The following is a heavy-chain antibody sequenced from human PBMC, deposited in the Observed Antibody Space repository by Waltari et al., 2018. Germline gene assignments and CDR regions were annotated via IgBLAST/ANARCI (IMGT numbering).Heavy chain of an antibody. D-gene: IGHD3-3*01. V-gene: IGHV3-7*01. CDR1: GFTFSSLW. Sequence: EVQLVESGGGLVQSGGSLRLSCAVSGFTFSSLWMSWFRQAPGKGLEWVANIKQDGSEIYYVDSVKGRFTISRDNAKNSLYLQMNSLTTEDTAVYYCAGGGGFLCDIWGQGTLVTVSS. CDR3: AGGGGFLCDI. CDR2: IKQDGSEI. J-gene: IGHJ3*02.